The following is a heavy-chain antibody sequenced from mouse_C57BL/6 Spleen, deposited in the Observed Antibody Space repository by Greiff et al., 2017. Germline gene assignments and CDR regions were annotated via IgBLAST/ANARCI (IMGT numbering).Heavy chain of an antibody. D-gene: IGHD6-1*01. CDR2: ISDGGSYT. CDR1: GFTFSSYA. J-gene: IGHJ2*01. CDR3: ARDLASDY. Sequence: DVMLVESGGGLVKPGGSLKLSCAASGFTFSSYAMSWVRQTPEKRLEWVATISDGGSYTYYPDNVKGRFTISRDNAKNNLYLQMSHLKSEDTAMYYCARDLASDYWGQGTTLTVSS. V-gene: IGHV5-4*01.